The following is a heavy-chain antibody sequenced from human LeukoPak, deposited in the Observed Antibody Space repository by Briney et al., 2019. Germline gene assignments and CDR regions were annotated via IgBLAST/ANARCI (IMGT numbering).Heavy chain of an antibody. CDR1: GGSISSGDYY. J-gene: IGHJ4*02. V-gene: IGHV4-30-4*01. CDR3: ARVEEEVRSGYSPFFDY. CDR2: IYYSGST. Sequence: SETLSLTCTVSGGSISSGDYYWSWIRQPPGKGLEWIGYIYYSGSTYYNPSLKSRVTISVDTSKNQFSLKLSSVTAADTAVYYCARVEEEVRSGYSPFFDYWGQGTLVTVSS. D-gene: IGHD3-3*01.